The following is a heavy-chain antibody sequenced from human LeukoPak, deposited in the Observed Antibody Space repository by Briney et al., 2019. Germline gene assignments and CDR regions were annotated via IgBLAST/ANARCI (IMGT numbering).Heavy chain of an antibody. CDR2: IWNVGSHK. J-gene: IGHJ3*02. V-gene: IGHV3-33*01. CDR1: GFTFSSYG. D-gene: IGHD5-12*01. CDR3: ARLSGYEKGYVFDI. Sequence: PGGSLRLSCAASGFTFSSYGMHWVRQALGRGLEWLAVIWNVGSHKYYADSVKGRFTISRDNSKNTLYRRMTSLSAEDTAVYYCARLSGYEKGYVFDIWGQGTMVTVSS.